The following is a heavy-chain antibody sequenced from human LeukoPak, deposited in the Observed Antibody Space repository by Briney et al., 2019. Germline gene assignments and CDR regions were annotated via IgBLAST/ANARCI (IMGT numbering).Heavy chain of an antibody. CDR1: GFTFSSYS. CDR2: ISYDGSNK. D-gene: IGHD6-19*01. Sequence: PGGSLRLSCAASGFTFSSYSMNWVRQAPGKGLEWVAVISYDGSNKYYADSVKGRFTISRDNSKNTLYLQMNSLRAEDTAVYYCARGALKYSSGWYPFDYWGQGTLVTVSS. V-gene: IGHV3-30*03. CDR3: ARGALKYSSGWYPFDY. J-gene: IGHJ4*02.